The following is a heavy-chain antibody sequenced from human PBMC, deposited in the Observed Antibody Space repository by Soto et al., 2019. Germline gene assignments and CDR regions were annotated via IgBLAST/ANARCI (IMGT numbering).Heavy chain of an antibody. J-gene: IGHJ6*02. Sequence: QVQLQQWGAGLLKPSETLSLTCADYGGSFSGYYWSWIRQPPGKGLEWIGEINHSGSTNYNPSLKSRVTISVDTSKNQFSLKLSSVTAADTAVYYCARGLAPDVWGQGTTVTVSS. CDR3: ARGLAPDV. V-gene: IGHV4-34*01. D-gene: IGHD3-3*02. CDR1: GGSFSGYY. CDR2: INHSGST.